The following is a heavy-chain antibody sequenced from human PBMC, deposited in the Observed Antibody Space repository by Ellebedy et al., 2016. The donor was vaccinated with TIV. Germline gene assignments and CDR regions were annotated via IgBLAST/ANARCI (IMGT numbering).Heavy chain of an antibody. J-gene: IGHJ4*02. CDR2: IYYSGST. Sequence: SETLSLTXTVSGGSISSGGYYWSWIRQHPGKGLEWIGYIYYSGSTYYNPSLKSRVTISVDTSKNQFSLKLSSVTAADTAVYYCARGRSYKVSYDYWGQGTLVTVSS. V-gene: IGHV4-31*03. CDR1: GGSISSGGYY. CDR3: ARGRSYKVSYDY. D-gene: IGHD1-26*01.